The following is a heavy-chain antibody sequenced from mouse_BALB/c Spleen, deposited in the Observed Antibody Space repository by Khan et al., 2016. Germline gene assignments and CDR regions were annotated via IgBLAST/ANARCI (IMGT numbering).Heavy chain of an antibody. V-gene: IGHV4-1*02. J-gene: IGHJ3*01. Sequence: EVKLLESGGGLVQPGGSLKLSCAASGFDFRRYWMSWVRQAPGKGLEWIGEINPDSRTINYTPSLKDKFTISRDNAKNTLYLHMSKVRSEDTAHYYCAKAGYYGYLAYWGQGTLVSVSA. CDR3: AKAGYYGYLAY. CDR2: INPDSRTI. CDR1: GFDFRRYW. D-gene: IGHD1-1*01.